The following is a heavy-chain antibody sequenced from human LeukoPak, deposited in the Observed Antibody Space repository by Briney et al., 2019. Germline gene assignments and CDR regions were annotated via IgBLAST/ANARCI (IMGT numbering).Heavy chain of an antibody. CDR3: ARTPVWGVSVDY. J-gene: IGHJ4*02. CDR2: IYFSGTT. Sequence: SETLSLTCTVSGVSITSGVYYWNWIRQHPGKGLEWIGYIYFSGTTYYNPSLKSRVTISADTSKNEFSLKLNSVTAADTAVYYCARTPVWGVSVDYWGQGTLVTVSS. V-gene: IGHV4-31*03. CDR1: GVSITSGVYY. D-gene: IGHD3-10*01.